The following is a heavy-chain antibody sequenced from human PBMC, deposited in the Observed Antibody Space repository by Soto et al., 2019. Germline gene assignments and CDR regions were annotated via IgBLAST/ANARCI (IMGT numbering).Heavy chain of an antibody. V-gene: IGHV5-51*01. D-gene: IGHD3-22*01. CDR3: ARKDKSGYFNWFDP. Sequence: GESLKISCRTSGYKFTSSWIAWVRQMPGKGLEWMGIIFPSDSDTRYSPSFQGQVAISADRSTSTVFLQWASLKASDTAVYFCARKDKSGYFNWFDPWGQGTLVTVSS. J-gene: IGHJ5*02. CDR2: IFPSDSDT. CDR1: GYKFTSSW.